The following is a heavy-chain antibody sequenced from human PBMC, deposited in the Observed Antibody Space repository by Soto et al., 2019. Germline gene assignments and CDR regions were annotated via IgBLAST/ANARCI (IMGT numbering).Heavy chain of an antibody. CDR1: GFKFSDYH. D-gene: IGHD3-3*01. CDR2: ISSSGTYT. V-gene: IGHV3-11*06. CDR3: ACVAPTIFVAQSPPTHVDA. Sequence: GMSLRLYWAACGFKFSDYHRTWIRQARGKGLEWISYISSSGTYTTYTDSVKGRFTVSRDNAKSSLYLQMNSLRGEDTAVYYCACVAPTIFVAQSPPTHVDARCQGNTLTVS. J-gene: IGHJ6*02.